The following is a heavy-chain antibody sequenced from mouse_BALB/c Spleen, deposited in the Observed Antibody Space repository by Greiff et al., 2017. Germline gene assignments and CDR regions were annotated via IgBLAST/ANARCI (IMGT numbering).Heavy chain of an antibody. CDR3: QSYYGNPYYAMDY. J-gene: IGHJ4*01. CDR1: GFTFNTYA. D-gene: IGHD2-10*01. V-gene: IGHV10-1*02. CDR2: IRSKSNNYAT. Sequence: EVKLVESGGGLVQPKGSLKLSCAASGFTFNTYAMNWVRQAPGKGLEWVARIRSKSNNYATYYADSVKDRFTISRDDSQSMLYLQMNNLKTEDTAMYYCQSYYGNPYYAMDYWGQGTSVTVSS.